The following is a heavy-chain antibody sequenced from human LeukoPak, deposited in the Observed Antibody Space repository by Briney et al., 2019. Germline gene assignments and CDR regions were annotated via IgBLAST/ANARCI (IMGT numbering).Heavy chain of an antibody. D-gene: IGHD6-13*01. CDR3: ARRPYSSSWPFNY. J-gene: IGHJ4*02. V-gene: IGHV4-34*01. CDR2: INHSGGST. Sequence: SETLSLTCAVYGGTFSGYYWSWIRQPPGKGLEWIGEINHSGGSTNYSPSLKSRVTISVDTSKNQFSLKVSSVTAADTAVYYCARRPYSSSWPFNYWGQGTVVTVSS. CDR1: GGTFSGYY.